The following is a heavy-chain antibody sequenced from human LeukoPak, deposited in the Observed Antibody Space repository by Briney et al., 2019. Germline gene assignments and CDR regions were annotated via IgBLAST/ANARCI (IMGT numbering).Heavy chain of an antibody. J-gene: IGHJ6*03. CDR3: ARSITIFGVLIYYYYYMDV. Sequence: GGSLRLSCAASGFTFSTYAVHWVRQAPGKGLEWVAVISYDGSNKYYADSVKGRFTISRDNSKNTLYLQMNSLRTEDTAVYYCARSITIFGVLIYYYYYMDVWGKGTTVTVSS. CDR2: ISYDGSNK. V-gene: IGHV3-30*04. CDR1: GFTFSTYA. D-gene: IGHD3-3*01.